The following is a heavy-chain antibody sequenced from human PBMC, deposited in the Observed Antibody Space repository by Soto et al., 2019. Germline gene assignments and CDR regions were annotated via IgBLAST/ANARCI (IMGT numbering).Heavy chain of an antibody. J-gene: IGHJ5*02. CDR1: GYTFSNYW. V-gene: IGHV5-51*01. CDR2: IYPHNSKV. Sequence: GESLKISCQTSGYTFSNYWIVWVRQMPGKGLEWMGIIYPHNSKVKYNPSVEGQVAMSADRSISTVYLQWSSLRASDTAIYFCERGNVENWFGPWGQGTPVTVSS. CDR3: ERGNVENWFGP.